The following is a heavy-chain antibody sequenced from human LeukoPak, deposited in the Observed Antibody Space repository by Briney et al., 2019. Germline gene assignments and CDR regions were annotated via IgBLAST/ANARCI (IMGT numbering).Heavy chain of an antibody. J-gene: IGHJ4*02. CDR1: GGSISTYY. CDR2: IDYSGNT. Sequence: SETLSLTCSVSGGSISTYYWSWIRETPGKGLEWIGHIDYSGNTNYNPSLKSRVTMSVDMSKNQFSLRLNSLTAADTAVYYCARMGRGNTFDYWGQGILVTVSS. CDR3: ARMGRGNTFDY. D-gene: IGHD5-18*01. V-gene: IGHV4-59*01.